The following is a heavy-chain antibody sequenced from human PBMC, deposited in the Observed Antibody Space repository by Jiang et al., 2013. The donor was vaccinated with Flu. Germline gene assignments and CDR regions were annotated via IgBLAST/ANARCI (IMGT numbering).Heavy chain of an antibody. V-gene: IGHV3-30*02. Sequence: AASGFTFNSFGLHWVRQAPGKGLEWVAFIRYDGSDKYYADSVRGRFTISRDDSKNTVFLQMNGLRAEDTAVYYCAREGRDGYNPYFDYWGQGTQVIVSS. CDR1: GFTFNSFG. J-gene: IGHJ4*02. CDR3: AREGRDGYNPYFDY. CDR2: IRYDGSDK. D-gene: IGHD5-24*01.